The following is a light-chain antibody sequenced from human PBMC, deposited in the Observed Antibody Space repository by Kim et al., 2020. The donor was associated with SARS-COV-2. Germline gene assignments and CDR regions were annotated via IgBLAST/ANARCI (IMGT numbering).Light chain of an antibody. CDR2: AAS. CDR3: QKYNSAPRT. CDR1: RGISNY. V-gene: IGKV1-27*01. J-gene: IGKJ1*01. Sequence: ASVGDRVTITCRASRGISNYLAWYQQKPGKVPKLLIYAASALQSGVPSRFSGSGSGTAFTLTISSLQPEDVATYYCQKYNSAPRTFGQGTKVDIK.